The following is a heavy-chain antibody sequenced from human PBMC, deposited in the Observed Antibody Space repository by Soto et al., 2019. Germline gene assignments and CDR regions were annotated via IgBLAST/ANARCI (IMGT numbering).Heavy chain of an antibody. V-gene: IGHV4-34*01. CDR3: ARVVGRFLRGLPAYYMDV. D-gene: IGHD3-3*01. Sequence: QAQLQQWGAGLLKPSETLSLTCAVYGGSFSGYYWSWIRQSPGKGLEWIGEINQSGGTNHNPSLGSRVTMSVDTSKNQFSLRLNSVTAADTAVYYCARVVGRFLRGLPAYYMDVWGKGTTVTVSS. J-gene: IGHJ6*03. CDR2: INQSGGT. CDR1: GGSFSGYY.